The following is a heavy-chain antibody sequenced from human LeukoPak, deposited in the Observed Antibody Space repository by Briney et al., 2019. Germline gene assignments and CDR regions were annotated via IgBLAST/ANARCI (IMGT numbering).Heavy chain of an antibody. V-gene: IGHV4-39*01. D-gene: IGHD3-22*01. CDR2: TYYSGSP. J-gene: IGHJ4*02. CDR3: ARLLHDTRGYYYFDY. CDR1: GGSISSSSYY. Sequence: SETLSLTCTVSGGSISSSSYYWGWIRQPPGEGLQWLGSTYYSGSPYDNPSLKSRVTISVDTSKNQFSLKLSSVTAADTAVYYCARLLHDTRGYYYFDYWGPGTLVTVSS.